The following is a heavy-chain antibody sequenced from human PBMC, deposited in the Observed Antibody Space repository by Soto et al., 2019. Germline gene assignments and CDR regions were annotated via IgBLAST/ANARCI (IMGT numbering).Heavy chain of an antibody. CDR3: ARNFYQKYYFDY. V-gene: IGHV1-69*13. CDR1: GGSFSRYA. D-gene: IGHD2-2*01. CDR2: IIPIFGTA. Sequence: GASVKVYSKAFGGSFSRYARGSVRQAPGQGLEWMGGIIPIFGTANYAQKFQGRVTITADESTSTAYMELSSLRSEDTAVYYCARNFYQKYYFDYWGQGTLVTVSS. J-gene: IGHJ4*02.